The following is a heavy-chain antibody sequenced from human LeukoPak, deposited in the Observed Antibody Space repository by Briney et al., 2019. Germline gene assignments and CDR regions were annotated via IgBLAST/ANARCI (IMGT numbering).Heavy chain of an antibody. Sequence: GGSLRLSCEASGFTFDDYGVHWVRQVPGKGLEWVAFMRRGGGLKYYEDSVKGRFTISRDISNKKVYLEMNSLRPEDSALYFSACESSGGSCDPWGQGTLVTVSS. D-gene: IGHD3-22*01. CDR3: ACESSGGSCDP. CDR1: GFTFDDYG. J-gene: IGHJ5*02. CDR2: MRRGGGLK. V-gene: IGHV3-30*02.